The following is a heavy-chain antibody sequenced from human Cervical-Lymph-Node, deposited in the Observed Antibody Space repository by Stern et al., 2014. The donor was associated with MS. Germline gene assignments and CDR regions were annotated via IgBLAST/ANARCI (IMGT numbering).Heavy chain of an antibody. Sequence: VQLVESGAEVKKPGASVKVSCKVSGYTFTSYAMHWVRQAPGQRLEWMGWISAGNGNTKYSQKFQGRVTITRDTSASTAYMELSSVRSEDTAVYYCAREVAAAGDYWGQGTLVTVSS. D-gene: IGHD6-13*01. CDR2: ISAGNGNT. CDR1: GYTFTSYA. V-gene: IGHV1-3*01. CDR3: AREVAAAGDY. J-gene: IGHJ4*02.